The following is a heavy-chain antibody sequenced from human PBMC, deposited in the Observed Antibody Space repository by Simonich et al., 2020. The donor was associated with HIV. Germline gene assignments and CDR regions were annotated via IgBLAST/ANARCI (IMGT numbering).Heavy chain of an antibody. CDR2: ISWNSGSI. J-gene: IGHJ4*02. Sequence: EVQLVESGGGLVQPGRSLRLSCAASGFTFDDYAMHWVRQAPGKGLEGVSGISWNSGSIGYGDSVKGRFTISRDNAKNSLYLQMNSLRAEDTAFYYCAKGGISMVRGVINYWGQGTLVTVSS. CDR1: GFTFDDYA. V-gene: IGHV3-9*01. D-gene: IGHD3-10*01. CDR3: AKGGISMVRGVINY.